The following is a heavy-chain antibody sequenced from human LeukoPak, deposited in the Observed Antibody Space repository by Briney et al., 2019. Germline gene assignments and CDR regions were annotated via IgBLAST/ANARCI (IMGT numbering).Heavy chain of an antibody. CDR1: GGSISSGSYY. D-gene: IGHD6-13*01. CDR3: ARGRPEAALYYFDY. Sequence: SETLSLTCTVSGGSISSGSYYWSWIRQPAGKGLEWIGRIYTSGSTNYNPSLKSRVTISVDTSKNQFSLKLSSVTAADTAVYYCARGRPEAALYYFDYWGQGTLVTVSS. V-gene: IGHV4-61*02. J-gene: IGHJ4*02. CDR2: IYTSGST.